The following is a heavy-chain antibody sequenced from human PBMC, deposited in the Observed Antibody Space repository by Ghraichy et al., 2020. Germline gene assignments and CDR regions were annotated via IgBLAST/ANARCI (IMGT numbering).Heavy chain of an antibody. CDR3: ASTDYGDPLGAFDI. V-gene: IGHV4-61*01. CDR2: IYYSGST. Sequence: SETLSLTCTVSGGSVSSGSYYWSWIRQPPGKGLEWIGYIYYSGSTNYNPSLKSRVTISVDTSKNQFSLKLSSVTAADTAVYYCASTDYGDPLGAFDIWGQGTMVTVSS. D-gene: IGHD4-17*01. CDR1: GGSVSSGSYY. J-gene: IGHJ3*02.